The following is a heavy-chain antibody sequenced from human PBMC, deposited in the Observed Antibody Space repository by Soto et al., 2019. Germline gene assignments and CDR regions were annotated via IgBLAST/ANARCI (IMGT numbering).Heavy chain of an antibody. V-gene: IGHV4-39*01. CDR2: IYYSGST. J-gene: IGHJ5*01. CDR3: ARHLTILGVAPLDS. D-gene: IGHD3-3*01. Sequence: SATLSLTCTVSGGSISSSSYYWGWIRQPPGKGLEWIGSIYYSGSTYYNPSLKSRVTISVDTSKTQFSLKLNSVTAADTAVYYCARHLTILGVAPLDSWGQGTLVTVSS. CDR1: GGSISSSSYY.